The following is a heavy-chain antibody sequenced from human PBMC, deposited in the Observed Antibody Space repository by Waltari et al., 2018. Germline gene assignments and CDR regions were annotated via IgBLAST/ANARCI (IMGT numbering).Heavy chain of an antibody. CDR1: GGSFSGYY. CDR3: ARGDYGDYFSSFDY. CDR2: INHSGST. Sequence: QVQLQQWGAGLLKPSDTLSLTCAVYGGSFSGYYWTWIRQPPGKGLEWIGEINHSGSTNYNPSLKSRVTISVDTSKNQFSLKLSSVTAADTAVYYCARGDYGDYFSSFDYWGQGTLVTVSS. D-gene: IGHD4-17*01. J-gene: IGHJ4*02. V-gene: IGHV4-34*01.